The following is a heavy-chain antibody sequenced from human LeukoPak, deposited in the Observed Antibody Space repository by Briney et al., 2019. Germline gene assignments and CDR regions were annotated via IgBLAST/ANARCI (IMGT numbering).Heavy chain of an antibody. Sequence: GGSLRLSCEASGFTFSAYAMTWVRQAPGKGLEWVSSIGSDNKPHYSESVKGRFAISRDNSKNILFLHLNSLRAEDTALYYCARDLHYYVATDAWGQGTTVTVSS. D-gene: IGHD3-10*02. CDR1: GFTFSAYA. CDR2: IGSDNKP. CDR3: ARDLHYYVATDA. V-gene: IGHV3-23*01. J-gene: IGHJ6*02.